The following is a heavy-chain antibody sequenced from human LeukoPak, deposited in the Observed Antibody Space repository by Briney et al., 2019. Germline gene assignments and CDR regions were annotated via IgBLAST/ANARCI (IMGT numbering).Heavy chain of an antibody. D-gene: IGHD3-22*01. V-gene: IGHV4-59*11. Sequence: SETLSLTCTVSGGSISSHYWSWIRQPPGKGLEWIGYIYYSGCTNYNPSLKSRVTISVDTSKNQFSLKLSSVTAADTAVYYCARAYYYDSSGYYYYYYYYMDVWGKGTTVTVPS. CDR3: ARAYYYDSSGYYYYYYYYMDV. J-gene: IGHJ6*03. CDR1: GGSISSHY. CDR2: IYYSGCT.